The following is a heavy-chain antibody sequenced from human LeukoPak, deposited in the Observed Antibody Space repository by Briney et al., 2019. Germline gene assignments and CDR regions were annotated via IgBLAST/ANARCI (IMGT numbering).Heavy chain of an antibody. CDR2: ISGSGGST. CDR1: GFTFSSYA. J-gene: IGHJ4*02. Sequence: GGSLRLSCAASGFTFSSYAMSWVRQAPGKGLEWVSVISGSGGSTYYADSVKGRFTISRDNSKNMLYLQMNSLRAEDTAVYYCAKDRLDIGFSDVYWGGGTRVTVSS. D-gene: IGHD3-9*01. V-gene: IGHV3-23*01. CDR3: AKDRLDIGFSDVY.